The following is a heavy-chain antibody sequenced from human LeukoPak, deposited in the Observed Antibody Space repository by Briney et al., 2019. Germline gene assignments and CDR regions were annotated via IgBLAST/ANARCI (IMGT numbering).Heavy chain of an antibody. CDR1: GGTFSSYA. J-gene: IGHJ4*02. CDR2: IIPILGIA. Sequence: GSSVKVSCKASGGTFSSYAISWVRQAPGQGLEWMGRIIPILGIANYAQKFQGRVTITADKSTSTAYMELSSLRSEDTAVYYCATRDRTEMATEGYDYWGQGTLVTVSS. D-gene: IGHD5-24*01. CDR3: ATRDRTEMATEGYDY. V-gene: IGHV1-69*04.